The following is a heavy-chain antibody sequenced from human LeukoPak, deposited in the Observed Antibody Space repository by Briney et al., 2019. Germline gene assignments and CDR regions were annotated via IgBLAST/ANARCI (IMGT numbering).Heavy chain of an antibody. CDR1: GFTFSSYA. CDR2: ISYDGSNK. CDR3: AKDPTTDDYYFDY. V-gene: IGHV3-30*04. D-gene: IGHD1-26*01. Sequence: PGRSLRLSCVVSGFTFSSYAMHWVRQAPGKGLEWVAVISYDGSNKYYADSVKGRFTISRDNSKNTLYLQMNSLRAEDTAVYYCAKDPTTDDYYFDYWGQGTLVTVSS. J-gene: IGHJ4*02.